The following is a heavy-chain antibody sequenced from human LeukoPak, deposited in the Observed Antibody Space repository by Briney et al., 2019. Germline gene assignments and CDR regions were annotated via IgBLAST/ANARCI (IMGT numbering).Heavy chain of an antibody. D-gene: IGHD3-10*01. V-gene: IGHV4-34*01. CDR2: INHSGST. CDR1: GGSFSGYY. CDR3: ARHHYYGSGSYTWGSYNWFDP. Sequence: PSETLSLTCAVYGGSFSGYYWSWIRQPPGKGLEWIGEINHSGSTNYNPSLKSRVTISVDTSKNQFSLKLSSVTAADTAVYYCARHHYYGSGSYTWGSYNWFDPWGQGTLVTVSS. J-gene: IGHJ5*02.